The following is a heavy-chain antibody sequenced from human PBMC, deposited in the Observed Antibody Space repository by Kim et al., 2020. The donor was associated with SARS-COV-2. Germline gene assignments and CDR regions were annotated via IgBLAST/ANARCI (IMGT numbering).Heavy chain of an antibody. CDR3: ARVPAFYDSSGYYPFDY. V-gene: IGHV4-34*01. CDR1: GGSFSGYY. J-gene: IGHJ4*02. Sequence: SETLSLTCAVYGGSFSGYYWSWIRQPPGKGLEWIGEINHSGSTNYNPSLKSRVTISVDTSKNQFSLKLSSVTAADTAVYYCARVPAFYDSSGYYPFDYWGQGTLVTVSS. D-gene: IGHD3-22*01. CDR2: INHSGST.